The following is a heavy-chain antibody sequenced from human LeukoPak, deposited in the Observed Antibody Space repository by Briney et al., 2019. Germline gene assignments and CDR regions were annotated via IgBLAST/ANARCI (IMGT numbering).Heavy chain of an antibody. CDR3: AIDPRLTDIVVVVAATPVLDP. CDR1: GYTFTSYD. Sequence: ASVKVSCRASGYTFTSYDINWVRQATGQGLEWMGWMNPNSGNTGYAQKFQGRVTMTRNTSISTAYMELSSLRSEDTAVYYCAIDPRLTDIVVVVAATPVLDPWGQGTLVTVSS. V-gene: IGHV1-8*01. CDR2: MNPNSGNT. J-gene: IGHJ5*02. D-gene: IGHD2-15*01.